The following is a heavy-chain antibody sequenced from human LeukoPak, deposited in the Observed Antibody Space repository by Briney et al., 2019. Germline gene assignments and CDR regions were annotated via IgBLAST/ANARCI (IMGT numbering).Heavy chain of an antibody. V-gene: IGHV3-74*01. CDR1: GFTFSSYW. J-gene: IGHJ5*02. CDR2: INSDGSST. D-gene: IGHD1-26*01. CDR3: ARENGVGATTSFWFDP. Sequence: GGSLRLSCAASGFTFSSYWMHWVRQAPGKGLVWVSRINSDGSSTSYADSVKGRFTISRDNAKNTLYLQMNSLRAEDTAVYYCARENGVGATTSFWFDPWGQGTLVTVSS.